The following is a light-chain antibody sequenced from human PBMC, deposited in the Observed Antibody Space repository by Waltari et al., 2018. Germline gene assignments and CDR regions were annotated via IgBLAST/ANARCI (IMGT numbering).Light chain of an antibody. CDR3: QKYSSAPWA. CDR1: QGITNY. V-gene: IGKV1-27*01. J-gene: IGKJ1*01. CDR2: AAS. Sequence: DIQMTQSPSSLSASVGDRVTITCRASQGITNYLAWLQQVPGKAPKLLIYAASTLHSGVPSRFSGSGSGTEFTLTISRLQPEDVGTYYCQKYSSAPWAFGQGTKVEIK.